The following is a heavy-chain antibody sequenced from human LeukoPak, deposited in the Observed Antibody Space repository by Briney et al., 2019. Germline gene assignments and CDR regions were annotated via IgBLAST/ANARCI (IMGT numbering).Heavy chain of an antibody. D-gene: IGHD3-10*01. Sequence: PSETLSLTCTVSGGSISSYYWSWIRQPPGKGLEWIGYIYYSGSTNYNPSLESRVTISVDTSKNQFSLKLSSLTAADTAVYYCASLRFYGSGSYYRRYYFDYWGQGTLVTVSS. CDR2: IYYSGST. CDR1: GGSISSYY. V-gene: IGHV4-59*01. CDR3: ASLRFYGSGSYYRRYYFDY. J-gene: IGHJ4*02.